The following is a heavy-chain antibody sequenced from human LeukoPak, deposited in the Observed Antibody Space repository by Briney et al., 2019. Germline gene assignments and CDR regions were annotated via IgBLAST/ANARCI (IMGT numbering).Heavy chain of an antibody. D-gene: IGHD6-19*01. V-gene: IGHV3-21*01. J-gene: IGHJ4*02. CDR1: GFTFSSYS. CDR3: ARDRYGYNSGYYTY. CDR2: ISISNYI. Sequence: GGSLRLSCAASGFTFSSYSMNWVRQAPGKGLEWVSSISISNYIYYTDSVKGRFTISRDNAKNSLYLQMNSLRAEDTAVYYCARDRYGYNSGYYTYWGQGTLVSVSS.